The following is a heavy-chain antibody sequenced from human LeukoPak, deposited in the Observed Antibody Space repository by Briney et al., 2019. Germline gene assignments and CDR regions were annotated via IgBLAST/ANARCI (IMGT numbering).Heavy chain of an antibody. J-gene: IGHJ5*02. CDR2: ISGSGGST. V-gene: IGHV3-23*01. CDR3: AKDELRDYNWFDP. Sequence: GGSLRLSCAASGFTFSSYAISWGRQAPGKGLEWVSAISGSGGSTYYADSVKGRFTISRDNSKNTLYLQMNSLRAEDTAVYYCAKDELRDYNWFDPWGQGTLVTVSS. CDR1: GFTFSSYA. D-gene: IGHD1-7*01.